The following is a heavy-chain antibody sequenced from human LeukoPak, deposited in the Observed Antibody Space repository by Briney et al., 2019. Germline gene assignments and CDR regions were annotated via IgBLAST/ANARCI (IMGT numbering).Heavy chain of an antibody. CDR3: ASDSPYYGMDV. Sequence: GGSLRLSCAASGFTFSSSSISWVRQAPGKGLLWVSRINSDGSATIYADSVRGRFTISRDNAKNTLYLQMSGLRVEDTAVYHCASDSPYYGMDVWGQGTTVTVSS. V-gene: IGHV3-74*01. J-gene: IGHJ6*02. CDR1: GFTFSSSS. CDR2: INSDGSAT.